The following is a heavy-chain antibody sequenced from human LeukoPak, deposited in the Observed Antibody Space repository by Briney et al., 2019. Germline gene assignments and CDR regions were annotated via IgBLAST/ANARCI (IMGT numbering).Heavy chain of an antibody. Sequence: GGSLRLSCEASQFTFSRFAMSWIRQAPGTGLEWVSTLSGSGTATYYADSVKGRFTTSRDNSKDTLYLQMDNLRADDTPVYYCAKHLGSHSFLFYYMDVWGTGTSVIVSS. J-gene: IGHJ6*03. V-gene: IGHV3-23*01. CDR1: QFTFSRFA. CDR2: LSGSGTAT. D-gene: IGHD2-21*01. CDR3: AKHLGSHSFLFYYMDV.